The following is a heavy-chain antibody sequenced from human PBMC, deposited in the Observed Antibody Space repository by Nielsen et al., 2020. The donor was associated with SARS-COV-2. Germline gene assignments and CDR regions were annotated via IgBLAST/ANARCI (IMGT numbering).Heavy chain of an antibody. V-gene: IGHV3-23*01. J-gene: IGHJ3*02. CDR1: GFTFDDYA. D-gene: IGHD1-26*01. CDR3: AKANGDDGNYYAYDI. CDR2: ISGSGRGT. Sequence: GESLKISCAASGFTFDDYAMSWVRQAPGKGLEWVSSISGSGRGTYYDDSVKGRFTTSRDTSKNTVYLQMNGLRAEDTAVYFCAKANGDDGNYYAYDIWGQGTKVTVSS.